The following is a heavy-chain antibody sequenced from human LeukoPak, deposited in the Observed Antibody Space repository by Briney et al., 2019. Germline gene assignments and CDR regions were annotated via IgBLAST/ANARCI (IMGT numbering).Heavy chain of an antibody. V-gene: IGHV4-59*02. Sequence: SESLSLTWTVSAGSVSSYYWRWIRQPPGKGLGWIGLIYYSGSTNSNTSLKSRATISVDTSKNQFSLKLSSVTAADTAVYYCARSLGGDGHKSLSLWYYYMDVWGKGTTVTVSS. CDR2: IYYSGST. J-gene: IGHJ6*03. CDR1: AGSVSSYY. D-gene: IGHD5-24*01. CDR3: ARSLGGDGHKSLSLWYYYMDV.